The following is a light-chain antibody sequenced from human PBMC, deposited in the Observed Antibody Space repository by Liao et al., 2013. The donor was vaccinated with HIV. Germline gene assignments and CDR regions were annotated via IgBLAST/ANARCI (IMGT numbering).Light chain of an antibody. CDR2: QDT. J-gene: IGLJ2*01. V-gene: IGLV3-1*01. Sequence: SYAVTQPPSVSVSPGQTASITCSGDRLGDKYACWYQQKPGQSPVLVIYQDTKRPSGIPERFSGSNSGNTATLTISRAQAGDEADYYCQVWDSSTLFGGGTKLTVL. CDR1: RLGDKY. CDR3: QVWDSSTL.